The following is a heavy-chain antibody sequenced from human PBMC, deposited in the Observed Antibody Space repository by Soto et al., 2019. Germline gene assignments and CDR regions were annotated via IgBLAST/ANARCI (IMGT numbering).Heavy chain of an antibody. D-gene: IGHD5-18*01. CDR2: IGTAGDT. CDR1: GFTFSSYD. CDR3: ARVSSYGRTYYFDY. J-gene: IGHJ4*02. V-gene: IGHV3-13*01. Sequence: PGGSLRLSCAASGFTFSSYDMHWVRQATGKGLEWVSAIGTAGDTYYPGSVKGRSTISRENAKNSLYLQMNSLRAGDTAVYYCARVSSYGRTYYFDYWGQGTLVTVSS.